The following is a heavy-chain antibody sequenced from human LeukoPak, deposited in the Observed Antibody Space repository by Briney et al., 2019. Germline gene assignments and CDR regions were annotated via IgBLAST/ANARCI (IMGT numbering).Heavy chain of an antibody. CDR3: ARGSSSSWIPSYYYYMDV. CDR1: GGSISSYY. CDR2: IYYSEST. V-gene: IGHV4-59*01. J-gene: IGHJ6*03. Sequence: PSETLSLTCTVSGGSISSYYWSWIRQSPGKGLEWIGYIYYSESTYYKPSLKSRVTISVDTSKNQFSLKLSSVTAADTAVYYCARGSSSSWIPSYYYYMDVWGKGTTVTVSS. D-gene: IGHD6-13*01.